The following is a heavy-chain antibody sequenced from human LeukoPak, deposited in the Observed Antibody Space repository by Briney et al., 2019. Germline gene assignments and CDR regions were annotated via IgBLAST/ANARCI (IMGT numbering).Heavy chain of an antibody. D-gene: IGHD5-12*01. CDR2: INPNNGGT. CDR3: VRSSGYSRFDF. J-gene: IGHJ4*02. Sequence: ASVRLSCKASGYXFTGYFMHWVRQAPGQGLEWMGWINPNNGGTRYGQNFQGRLTMTTDTSISTAFMQLSSLRSDDTAVYYCVRSSGYSRFDFWGQGTLVTVSS. CDR1: GYXFTGYF. V-gene: IGHV1-2*02.